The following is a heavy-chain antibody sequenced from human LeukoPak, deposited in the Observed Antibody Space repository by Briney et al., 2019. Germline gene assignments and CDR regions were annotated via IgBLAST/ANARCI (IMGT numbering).Heavy chain of an antibody. CDR1: GGSISSSNW. J-gene: IGHJ4*02. CDR3: ARLTGLHVLYFDY. V-gene: IGHV4-4*02. CDR2: INHSGST. Sequence: SETLSLTCAVSGGSISSSNWWSWVRQPPGKGLEWIGEINHSGSTNYNPSLKSRVTISVDTSKNQFSLKLSSVTAADTAVYYCARLTGLHVLYFDYWGQGTLVTVSS. D-gene: IGHD1-20*01.